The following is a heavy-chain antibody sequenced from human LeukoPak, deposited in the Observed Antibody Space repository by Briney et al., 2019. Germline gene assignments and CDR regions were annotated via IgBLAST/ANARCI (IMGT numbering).Heavy chain of an antibody. CDR3: TTYYGDY. V-gene: IGHV3-15*01. CDR1: GFTFSNAW. Sequence: PGGSMRLSCAASGFTFSNAWMSWVRQAPGKGLEWVGRIKSKTDCGTTDYAAPVKGRFIISRDDSKNTLYLQMNSLKTEDTAVYYCTTYYGDYWGQGKLVTVSS. CDR2: IKSKTDCGTT. J-gene: IGHJ4*02.